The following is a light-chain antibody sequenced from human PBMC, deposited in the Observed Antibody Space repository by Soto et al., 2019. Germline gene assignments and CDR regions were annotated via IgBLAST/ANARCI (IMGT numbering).Light chain of an antibody. CDR2: NVI. Sequence: QSALTQPRSVSGSPGQSVTISCTGTSSDVGGYNFVSWYQHHPGKAPKLMIYNVIQRPSGVPDHFSASKSGSTASLTISGLQAEDEADYYCCSYAGSYTYVFGTGTKLTVL. V-gene: IGLV2-11*01. CDR1: SSDVGGYNF. CDR3: CSYAGSYTYV. J-gene: IGLJ1*01.